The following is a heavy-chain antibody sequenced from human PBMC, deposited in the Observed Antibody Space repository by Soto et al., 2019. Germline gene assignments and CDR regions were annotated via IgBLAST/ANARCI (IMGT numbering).Heavy chain of an antibody. CDR1: GGPISSGGYS. J-gene: IGHJ5*02. Sequence: SETLSLTCAVSGGPISSGGYSWSWIRQPPGKGLEWIGYIYHSGSTYYNPSLKSRVTISVDRSKNQFSLKLSSVTAADTAVYYCARGSRVNWFDPWGQGTLVTVS. V-gene: IGHV4-30-2*01. CDR2: IYHSGST. CDR3: ARGSRVNWFDP.